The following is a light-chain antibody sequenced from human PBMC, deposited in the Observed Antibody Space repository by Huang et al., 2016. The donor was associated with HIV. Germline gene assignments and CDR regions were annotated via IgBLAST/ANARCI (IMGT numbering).Light chain of an antibody. V-gene: IGKV3-11*01. CDR2: DAA. J-gene: IGKJ2*01. Sequence: EIVLTQSPATLSLSPGERAPLSCRARQSVSSYLAWYQQTPGQAPRLLIYDAANRATCIPARFSGSGSGTDFTLTIDSLEPEDFALYYCQLRTFGQGTKLEIK. CDR3: QLRT. CDR1: QSVSSY.